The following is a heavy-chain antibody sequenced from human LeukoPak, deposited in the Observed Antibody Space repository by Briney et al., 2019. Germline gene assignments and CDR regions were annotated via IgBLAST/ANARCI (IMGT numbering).Heavy chain of an antibody. V-gene: IGHV1-69*13. CDR2: IIPIFGTA. D-gene: IGHD3-16*01. J-gene: IGHJ6*03. CDR3: ARGAVYAGYYYYMDV. CDR1: GGTFSSYA. Sequence: ASVKVSCKASGGTFSSYAISWVRQAPGQGLEWMGGIIPIFGTANYAQKFQGRVTITADESTSTAYMELSSLRSEDTAVYYCARGAVYAGYYYYMDVWGKGTTVTISS.